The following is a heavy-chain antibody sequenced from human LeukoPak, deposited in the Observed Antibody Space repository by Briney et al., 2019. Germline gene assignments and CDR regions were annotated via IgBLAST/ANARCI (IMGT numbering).Heavy chain of an antibody. J-gene: IGHJ4*02. V-gene: IGHV4-39*01. D-gene: IGHD6-19*01. CDR2: IYYSGST. CDR3: ARRIIAVTGTVVYYFDS. Sequence: PSETLSLTCTVSGGSISSTNYYWGWIRQPPGKGLEWIASIYYSGSTYYNPSLKSRVTISVDTSKNQFSLKLSSVTAADTAVYYCARRIIAVTGTVVYYFDSCGQGTLVTVSS. CDR1: GGSISSTNYY.